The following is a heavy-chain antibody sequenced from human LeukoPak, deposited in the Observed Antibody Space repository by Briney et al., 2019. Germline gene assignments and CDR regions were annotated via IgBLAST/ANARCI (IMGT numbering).Heavy chain of an antibody. V-gene: IGHV1-18*01. Sequence: ASVKVSCKASGYTFTNHGITWVRQAPGQGLEWMGWISAYNGDTKYAQKLQGRVTMTTDTSTNTAYMELRSLRSDDTAVYYCARDLFLGEGSGSYYKDWGQGTLVTVSS. D-gene: IGHD3-10*01. CDR3: ARDLFLGEGSGSYYKD. CDR2: ISAYNGDT. J-gene: IGHJ4*02. CDR1: GYTFTNHG.